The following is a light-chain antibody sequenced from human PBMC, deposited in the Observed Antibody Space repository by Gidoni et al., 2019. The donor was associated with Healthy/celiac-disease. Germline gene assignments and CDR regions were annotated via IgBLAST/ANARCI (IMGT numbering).Light chain of an antibody. CDR2: GNS. V-gene: IGLV1-40*01. J-gene: IGLJ2*01. Sequence: QPVLTQPPSVSGAPGQRVTISCTGSSANIGAGYDLHWYQQLPGKAPKLLIYGNSNRPSGVPDRFSGSKSGTSASLAITGLQAEDEADYYCQSYDSSLSGSVFGGGTKLTVL. CDR1: SANIGAGYD. CDR3: QSYDSSLSGSV.